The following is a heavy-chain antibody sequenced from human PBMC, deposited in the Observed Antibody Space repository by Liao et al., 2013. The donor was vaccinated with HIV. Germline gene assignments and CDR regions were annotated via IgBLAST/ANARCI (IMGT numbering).Heavy chain of an antibody. V-gene: IGHV4-61*02. J-gene: IGHJ5*02. CDR1: GGSISSGSYY. CDR2: IYTSGST. Sequence: QVQLQESGPGLVKPSQTLSLTCTVSGGSISSGSYYWSWIRQPAGKGLEWIGRIYTSGSTNYNPSLKSRVTISLDTSKNQFSLNLSSVTAADTAVYYCARDHGYWFDPWGQGTLVTVSS. CDR3: ARDHGYWFDP.